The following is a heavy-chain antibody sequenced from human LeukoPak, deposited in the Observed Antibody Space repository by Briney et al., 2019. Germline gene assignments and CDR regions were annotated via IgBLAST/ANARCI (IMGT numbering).Heavy chain of an antibody. J-gene: IGHJ5*02. CDR3: ARGRLYSSSPTNWFDP. V-gene: IGHV3-21*01. Sequence: GGSLRLSCAVSGFTVSTNYMSWVRQAPGKGLEWVSSISSSSSYIYYADSVKGRFTISRDNAKNSLYLQMNSLRADDTAVYYCARGRLYSSSPTNWFDPWGQGTLVTVSS. CDR2: ISSSSSYI. CDR1: GFTVSTNY. D-gene: IGHD6-6*01.